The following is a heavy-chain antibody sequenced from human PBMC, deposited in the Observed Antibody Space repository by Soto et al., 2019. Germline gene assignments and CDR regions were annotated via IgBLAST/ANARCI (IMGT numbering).Heavy chain of an antibody. D-gene: IGHD4-17*01. CDR2: ISYDGSNK. Sequence: PGGSLRLSCAASGFTFSSYGMHWVRQAPGKGLEWVAVISYDGSNKYYADSVKGRFTISRDNSKNTLYLQMNSLRAEDTAMYYWARDSAGDYGGHFDYWGQGTLVTVSS. V-gene: IGHV3-30*03. CDR1: GFTFSSYG. CDR3: ARDSAGDYGGHFDY. J-gene: IGHJ4*02.